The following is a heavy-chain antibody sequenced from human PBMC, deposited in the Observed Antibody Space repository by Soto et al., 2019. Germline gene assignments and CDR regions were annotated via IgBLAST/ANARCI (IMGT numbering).Heavy chain of an antibody. Sequence: GGSLRLSCAASGFTFSSYAMHWVRQAPGKGLEWVAVISYDGSNKYYADSVKGRFTISRDNSKNTLYLQMNSLRAEDTAVYYCARDGRRVVVVITPDYWGQGTLVTVSS. D-gene: IGHD3-22*01. J-gene: IGHJ4*02. CDR2: ISYDGSNK. CDR1: GFTFSSYA. CDR3: ARDGRRVVVVITPDY. V-gene: IGHV3-30-3*01.